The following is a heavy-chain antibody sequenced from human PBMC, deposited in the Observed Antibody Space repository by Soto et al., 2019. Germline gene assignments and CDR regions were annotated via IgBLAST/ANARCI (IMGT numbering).Heavy chain of an antibody. CDR1: GFTFRSYA. CDR3: ARDGYGDYLFDF. D-gene: IGHD4-17*01. J-gene: IGHJ4*02. V-gene: IGHV3-23*01. Sequence: GGSLRLSCAASGFTFRSYAMSWVRQAPGKGLEWVSGISGSGISTHYADSVKGRFTVSRDNSKNTLYLQMNSLRAEDTAVYYCARDGYGDYLFDFWGQGTLVTVPS. CDR2: ISGSGIST.